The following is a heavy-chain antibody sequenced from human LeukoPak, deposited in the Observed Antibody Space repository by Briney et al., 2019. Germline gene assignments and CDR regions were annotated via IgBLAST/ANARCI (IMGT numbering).Heavy chain of an antibody. D-gene: IGHD5-24*01. CDR3: ARHFRRRDGYGTHFDP. Sequence: SEKLSLTCTVSGGSISSSSYYWGWIRQPPGKGLEWIGSIYCSGSTYYNPSLKSRVSISVDTSKNQFSLQLSSVTAADTAVYYCARHFRRRDGYGTHFDPWGQGTL. CDR2: IYCSGST. V-gene: IGHV4-39*01. J-gene: IGHJ5*02. CDR1: GGSISSSSYY.